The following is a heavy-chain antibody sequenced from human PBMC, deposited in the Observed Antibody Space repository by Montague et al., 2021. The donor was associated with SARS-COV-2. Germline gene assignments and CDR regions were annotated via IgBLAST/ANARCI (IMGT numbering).Heavy chain of an antibody. CDR1: GGPISRNY. CDR3: AGGGGNSADHYYDGMDV. V-gene: IGHV4-59*01. J-gene: IGHJ6*02. CDR2: IYYSGTT. Sequence: SETRSLTCTVSGGPISRNYWNWIRQPPGKGLEWIGYIYYSGTTNCNPSLKSRVTMSVDTSKNQFSLKLNFVTAADTAVYYCAGGGGNSADHYYDGMDVWGLGTTVTVSS. D-gene: IGHD4-23*01.